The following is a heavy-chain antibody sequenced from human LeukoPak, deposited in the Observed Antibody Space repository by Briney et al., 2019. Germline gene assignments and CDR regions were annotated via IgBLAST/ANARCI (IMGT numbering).Heavy chain of an antibody. CDR2: VYYSGTT. V-gene: IGHV4-39*01. Sequence: PSGTLSVTCTVSGDSIASSPYYWGWLRQPPEKGLEWIASVYYSGTTFYNPSLKRRVTMSVDTSNNQFSLKLRSVTAADTALYFCARRGMVRGAMVDNWGQGTLVTVSS. CDR1: GDSIASSPYY. D-gene: IGHD3-10*01. CDR3: ARRGMVRGAMVDN. J-gene: IGHJ4*02.